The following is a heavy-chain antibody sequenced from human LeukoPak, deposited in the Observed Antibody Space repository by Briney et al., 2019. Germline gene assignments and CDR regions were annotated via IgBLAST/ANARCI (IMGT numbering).Heavy chain of an antibody. J-gene: IGHJ6*02. Sequence: QPGRSLRLSCAASASGFTFSTYGMHWVRQAPSKGLEWVAVISHDGSNKYYADSVKGRFTISRDNSKNTLYLQMNSLRAEDTAVYYCAKQHGSGRYIYGMDVWGQGTTVTVSS. D-gene: IGHD3-10*01. CDR2: ISHDGSNK. CDR1: GFTFSTYG. CDR3: AKQHGSGRYIYGMDV. V-gene: IGHV3-30*18.